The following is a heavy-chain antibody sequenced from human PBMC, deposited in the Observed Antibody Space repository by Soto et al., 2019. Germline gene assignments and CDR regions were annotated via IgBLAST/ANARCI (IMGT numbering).Heavy chain of an antibody. CDR3: AKAGITIFGVADRFFDP. CDR1: GFTFSSYA. CDR2: ISGSGGST. D-gene: IGHD3-3*01. Sequence: GGSLRLSCAASGFTFSSYAMSWVRQAPGKGLEWVSAISGSGGSTYYADSVKGRFTISRDNSKNTLYLQMNSLRAEDTAVYYCAKAGITIFGVADRFFDPWGQGTLVTSPQ. V-gene: IGHV3-23*01. J-gene: IGHJ5*02.